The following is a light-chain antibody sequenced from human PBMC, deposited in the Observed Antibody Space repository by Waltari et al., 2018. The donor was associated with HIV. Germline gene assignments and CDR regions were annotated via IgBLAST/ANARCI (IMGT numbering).Light chain of an antibody. J-gene: IGLJ3*02. V-gene: IGLV1-40*01. CDR2: TNT. CDR1: TSNIGAGYD. Sequence: QSVLSQPPSVSGAPGQRVTISCTGSTSNIGAGYDVHWYQLLTGTAPTLLIYTNTYLPSGVPGRFSGSKSDTSASLAITGLQAEDAADYYCQSYDSSLSASVFGGGTKLTVL. CDR3: QSYDSSLSASV.